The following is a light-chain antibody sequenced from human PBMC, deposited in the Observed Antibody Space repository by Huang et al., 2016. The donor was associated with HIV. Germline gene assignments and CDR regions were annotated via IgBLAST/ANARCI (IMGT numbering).Light chain of an antibody. Sequence: DIVLTQSPATLSLSPGERATLSCRASQSVSSFLAWYQQQPGQAPRLLIYDTSNRATGIPARFSGSRSGKDFILTISSLEPEDFAVYYCQLRRNWPLFGPGTKVELK. CDR3: QLRRNWPL. V-gene: IGKV3-11*01. CDR2: DTS. J-gene: IGKJ3*01. CDR1: QSVSSF.